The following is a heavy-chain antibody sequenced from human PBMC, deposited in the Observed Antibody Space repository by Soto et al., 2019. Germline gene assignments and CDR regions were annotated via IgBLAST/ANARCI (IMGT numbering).Heavy chain of an antibody. V-gene: IGHV1-18*04. J-gene: IGHJ6*02. Sequence: ASVKVSCKASGYTFTSYGISWVRQAPGQGLEWMGWISAYNGNTNYAQKLQGRVTMTTDTSTSTAYMELRSLRSDDTAVYYCARERYCSSTSCYIYYYYYGMDVRGPGTMLTVS. D-gene: IGHD2-2*01. CDR1: GYTFTSYG. CDR2: ISAYNGNT. CDR3: ARERYCSSTSCYIYYYYYGMDV.